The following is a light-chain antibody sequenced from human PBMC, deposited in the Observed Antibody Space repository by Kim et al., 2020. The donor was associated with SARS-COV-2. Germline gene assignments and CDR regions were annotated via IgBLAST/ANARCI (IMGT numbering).Light chain of an antibody. J-gene: IGKJ2*01. CDR3: QQNYRTPPHT. Sequence: ASVGGPVTIPSRASENVEKYVNWYHQKPGKAPALLIYAASGLYTGVPPRFSGSGFGTDFTLTITDLQPEDFANYFCQQNYRTPPHTFGQGTKLEI. CDR2: AAS. CDR1: ENVEKY. V-gene: IGKV1-39*01.